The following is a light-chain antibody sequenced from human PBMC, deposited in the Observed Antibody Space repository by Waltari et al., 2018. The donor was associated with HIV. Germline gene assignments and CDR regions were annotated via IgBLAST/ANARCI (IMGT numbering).Light chain of an antibody. CDR3: QTWGTGIPV. V-gene: IGLV4-69*01. J-gene: IGLJ3*02. CDR1: SGHSSYA. Sequence: QLVLTQSPSASASLGASVRLTCTLSSGHSSYAITWHQQQPGKGPRFLMKINRYGGQSKGDGIPDRFSASSSGAERYLTISGLQSEDEADYYCQTWGTGIPVFGGGTRLTVL. CDR2: INRYGGQ.